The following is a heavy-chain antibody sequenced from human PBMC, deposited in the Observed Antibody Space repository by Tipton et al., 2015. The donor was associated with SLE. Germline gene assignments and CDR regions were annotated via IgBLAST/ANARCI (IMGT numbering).Heavy chain of an antibody. CDR3: ARGYCTGGGCQLMYFDL. J-gene: IGHJ2*01. CDR1: GDSISGGGYF. CDR2: IYNSRNT. Sequence: TLSLTCTVSGDSISGGGYFWTWIRQHPGKGLEWIGYIYNSRNTNYNPSLNSRVSISVDRSNNQFSLILSSVTAADTAVYYCARGYCTGGGCQLMYFDLWGRGTLVTVSS. D-gene: IGHD2-8*02. V-gene: IGHV4-31*03.